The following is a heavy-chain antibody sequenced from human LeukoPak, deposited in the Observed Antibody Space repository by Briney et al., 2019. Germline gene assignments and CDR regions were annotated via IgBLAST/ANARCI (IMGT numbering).Heavy chain of an antibody. Sequence: TGGSLRLSCAASGFTFSSYGMHWVRQAPGKGLEWVAFIRYDGSNKYYADSVKGRFIISRDNSKNTLFLRMNSLRAEDTAVYYCARDRLLPDYYFDYWGQGTLVTVSS. CDR3: ARDRLLPDYYFDY. J-gene: IGHJ4*02. D-gene: IGHD3-10*01. CDR2: IRYDGSNK. V-gene: IGHV3-30*02. CDR1: GFTFSSYG.